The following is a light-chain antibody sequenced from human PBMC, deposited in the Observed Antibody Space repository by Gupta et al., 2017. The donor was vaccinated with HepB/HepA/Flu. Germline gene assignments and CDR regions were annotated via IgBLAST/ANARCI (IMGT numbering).Light chain of an antibody. CDR2: QDS. CDR1: KLGDKY. J-gene: IGLJ2*01. Sequence: SSEPIQPPSLSVSPGQTASITCSGNKLGDKYACWYQQKPGQSPVLVIYQDSKRPSGIPERFSGSNSGNTATLTISGTQALDEAYYYCQAWDSSTVVFGGGTRLTVL. V-gene: IGLV3-1*01. CDR3: QAWDSSTVV.